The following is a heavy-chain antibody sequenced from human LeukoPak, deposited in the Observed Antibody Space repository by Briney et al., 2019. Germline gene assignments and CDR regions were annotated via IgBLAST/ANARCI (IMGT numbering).Heavy chain of an antibody. D-gene: IGHD3-22*01. J-gene: IGHJ6*02. Sequence: PSETLSLTCTVSGGSISSSSYYWGWIRQPPGKGLEWIGSIYYSGSTYYNPSLKSRVTISVDTSKNQLSLRLSLVTAADTAVYYCARHAADSSGLYNYSGMDVWGQGTTVTVSS. CDR1: GGSISSSSYY. CDR2: IYYSGST. V-gene: IGHV4-39*01. CDR3: ARHAADSSGLYNYSGMDV.